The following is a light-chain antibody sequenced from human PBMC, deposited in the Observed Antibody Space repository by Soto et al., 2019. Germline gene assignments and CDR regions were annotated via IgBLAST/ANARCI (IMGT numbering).Light chain of an antibody. CDR3: QHRGNWPRT. CDR1: QSVTTY. J-gene: IGKJ2*01. Sequence: EIVLTQSPATLSLSPGERATLSCRASQSVTTYLSWYQQKPGQAPRLLIYDASNRATDIPARFSGSGSGPDFTLTITSLEPEDFAVYYCQHRGNWPRTFGQGTKLEIK. CDR2: DAS. V-gene: IGKV3-11*01.